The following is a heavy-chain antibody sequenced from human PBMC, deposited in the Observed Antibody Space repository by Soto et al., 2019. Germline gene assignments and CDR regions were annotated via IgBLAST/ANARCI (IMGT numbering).Heavy chain of an antibody. CDR1: GFTFSSYA. J-gene: IGHJ6*02. CDR2: ISSNGGST. Sequence: GGSLRLSSSASGFTFSSYAMHWVRQAPGKGLEYVSAISSNGGSTYYADSVKGRFTISRDNSKNTLYLQMSSLRAEDTAVYYCVKDRGVSGYDFWSGYYDYYYYGMDVWGQGTTVTVSS. D-gene: IGHD3-3*01. V-gene: IGHV3-64D*06. CDR3: VKDRGVSGYDFWSGYYDYYYYGMDV.